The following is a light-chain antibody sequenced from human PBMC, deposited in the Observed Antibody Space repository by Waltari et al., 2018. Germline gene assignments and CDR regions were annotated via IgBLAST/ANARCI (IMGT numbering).Light chain of an antibody. V-gene: IGKV4-1*01. J-gene: IGKJ1*01. CDR3: QQYYSTPWT. CDR1: QSLLYKSNNKNY. CDR2: WAS. Sequence: DIVMTQSPDSLAVSLGERATINCKSSQSLLYKSNNKNYLAWYQKKPGQPPKLLIYWASTRESGVPDRFSGSGSGTDFTLTISSLQAEDVAVYYCQQYYSTPWTFGQGTKVEVK.